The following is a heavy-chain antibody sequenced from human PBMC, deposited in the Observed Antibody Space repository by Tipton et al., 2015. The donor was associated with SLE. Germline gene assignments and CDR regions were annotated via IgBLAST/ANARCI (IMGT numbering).Heavy chain of an antibody. J-gene: IGHJ4*02. D-gene: IGHD3-10*01. CDR3: AKDSKLYSYGSGCCLEY. CDR1: GFTFDDYV. V-gene: IGHV3-43D*03. Sequence: SLRLSCAASGFTFDDYVMHWVRHAPGKGLEWVSLISWDGSSPYYADSVKGRFTISRDNSKNSLYLQMNSLRAEDTALYYCAKDSKLYSYGSGCCLEYWGQGTLVTVSS. CDR2: ISWDGSSP.